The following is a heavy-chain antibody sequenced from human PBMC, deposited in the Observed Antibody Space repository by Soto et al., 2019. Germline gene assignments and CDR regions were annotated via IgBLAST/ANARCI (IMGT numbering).Heavy chain of an antibody. Sequence: EVQLVESGGGLVQPGGSLRLSCVASGFTFSSYAMHWVRQAPGKGLEYVSVISRNGGSTYYANSVKGRFTISRDNSKNSLYLQMGSVRDEDMAVYYCARETDSYALGGDYWGQGTLVTVSS. J-gene: IGHJ4*02. V-gene: IGHV3-64*01. CDR3: ARETDSYALGGDY. D-gene: IGHD5-18*01. CDR2: ISRNGGST. CDR1: GFTFSSYA.